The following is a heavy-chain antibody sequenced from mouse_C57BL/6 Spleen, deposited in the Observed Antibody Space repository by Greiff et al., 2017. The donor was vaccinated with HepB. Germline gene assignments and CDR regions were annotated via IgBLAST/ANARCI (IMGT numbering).Heavy chain of an antibody. CDR2: INPGSGGT. Sequence: QVQLQQSGAELVRPGTSVKVSCKASGYAFTNYLIEWVKQRPGQGLEWIGVINPGSGGTNYNEKFKGKATLTADKSSSTAYMQLSSLTSEDSAVYFCARRYYVYYAMDYWGQGTSVTVSS. J-gene: IGHJ4*01. CDR1: GYAFTNYL. V-gene: IGHV1-54*01. D-gene: IGHD1-1*01. CDR3: ARRYYVYYAMDY.